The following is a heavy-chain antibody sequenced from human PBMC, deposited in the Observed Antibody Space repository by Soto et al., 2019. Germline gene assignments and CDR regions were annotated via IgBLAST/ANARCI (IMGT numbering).Heavy chain of an antibody. Sequence: QVQLVQSAGEVKKPGASVKVSCKASGYTFIRYGITWVRQAPGQGLEWMGWISPYNDYTIYAQKLQGRVTMTTDTSTRTVYLALRSLKSDDTAVYYCARGGYYCNTLRKLSHYGLDVWGQGTSVTVSS. D-gene: IGHD2-15*01. CDR1: GYTFIRYG. CDR3: ARGGYYCNTLRKLSHYGLDV. CDR2: ISPYNDYT. J-gene: IGHJ6*02. V-gene: IGHV1-18*01.